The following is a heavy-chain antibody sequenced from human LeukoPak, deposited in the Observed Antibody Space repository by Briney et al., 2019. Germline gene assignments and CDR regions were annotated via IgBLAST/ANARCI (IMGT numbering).Heavy chain of an antibody. CDR1: GFTFTTYG. D-gene: IGHD5-12*01. J-gene: IGHJ4*02. Sequence: GRSLTLSCAASGFTFTTYGMHWVRRAPGKGLEWVAFIYYDGSNIYYADYVKGRFTISRDISKNTLYLQMDSLRAEDTAVYYCAKVGGYDRYYFDYWGQGTLVTVSS. V-gene: IGHV3-33*06. CDR3: AKVGGYDRYYFDY. CDR2: IYYDGSNI.